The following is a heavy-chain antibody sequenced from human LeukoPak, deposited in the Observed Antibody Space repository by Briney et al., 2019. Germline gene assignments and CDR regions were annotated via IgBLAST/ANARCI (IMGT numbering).Heavy chain of an antibody. CDR2: INPNSGGT. V-gene: IGHV1-2*02. D-gene: IGHD1-26*01. CDR3: ARDPSGSSSHFDY. J-gene: IGHJ4*02. Sequence: ASVKVSCKASGYTFTGYYMHWVRQAPGQGLEWMGWINPNSGGTNYAQKFQGRVTMTRDTSTSTVYMELSSLRSEDTAVYYCARDPSGSSSHFDYWGQGTLVTVSS. CDR1: GYTFTGYY.